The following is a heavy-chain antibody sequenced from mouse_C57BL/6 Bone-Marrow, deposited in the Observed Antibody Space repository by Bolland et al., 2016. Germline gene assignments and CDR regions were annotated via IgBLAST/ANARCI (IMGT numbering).Heavy chain of an antibody. J-gene: IGHJ2*01. Sequence: AINSDGGSTYYPDTMERRFIISRDNTKKTLYLQMSSLRSEDTALYYCASGNWEDYWGQGTT. CDR3: ASGNWEDY. CDR2: INSDGGST. V-gene: IGHV5-2*01. D-gene: IGHD4-1*01.